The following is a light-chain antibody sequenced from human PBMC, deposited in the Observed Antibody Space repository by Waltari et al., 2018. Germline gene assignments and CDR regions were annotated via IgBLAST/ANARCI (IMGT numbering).Light chain of an antibody. V-gene: IGLV4-69*01. J-gene: IGLJ3*02. CDR1: SGPSTFA. Sequence: QLVVTQSPSASAPLGASVKLPCTLTSGPSTFAIPWPQQQPGKGPRYLMSLNSDGSHSRGDGIPDRFSGSSSGAERYLTISSLESEDEADYYCETWDTAIHVFGGGTKLTVI. CDR3: ETWDTAIHV. CDR2: LNSDGSH.